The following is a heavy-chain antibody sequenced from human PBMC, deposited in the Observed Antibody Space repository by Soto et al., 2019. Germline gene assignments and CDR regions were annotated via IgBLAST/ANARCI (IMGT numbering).Heavy chain of an antibody. Sequence: PSETLSLTCTVSGDSISNSDYYWNWILHSPGKGLEWIASIYYSGSTYYNPSLKSRVVISADTSKNLFSLKLRSVTAADTALYFCARDGTYYYGCEVWGNGTTVNVSP. V-gene: IGHV4-30-4*01. J-gene: IGHJ6*04. CDR1: GDSISNSDYY. CDR2: IYYSGST. CDR3: ARDGTYYYGCEV.